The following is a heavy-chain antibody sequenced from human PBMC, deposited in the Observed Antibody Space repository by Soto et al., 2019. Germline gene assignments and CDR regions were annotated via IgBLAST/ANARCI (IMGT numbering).Heavy chain of an antibody. D-gene: IGHD3-22*01. V-gene: IGHV5-51*01. J-gene: IGHJ4*02. Sequence: GESLKIYCKGSGYSFTIYWIGWVRQMPGKGLEWMGIIYPGDSDTRYSPSFQGQVTISADKSISTAYLQWSSLKASDTAMYYCARQHYYDSSGYYSPLYYFDYWGQGTLVTVSS. CDR1: GYSFTIYW. CDR2: IYPGDSDT. CDR3: ARQHYYDSSGYYSPLYYFDY.